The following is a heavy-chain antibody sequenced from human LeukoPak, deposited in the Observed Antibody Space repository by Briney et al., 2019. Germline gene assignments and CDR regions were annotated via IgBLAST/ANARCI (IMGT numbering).Heavy chain of an antibody. V-gene: IGHV4-34*01. CDR2: INHSGRT. J-gene: IGHJ6*03. CDR1: GGSFSGYY. CDR3: ARRGIAARRPPYYYYYYMDV. D-gene: IGHD6-6*01. Sequence: PSETLSLTCAVYGGSFSGYYWSWIRQPPGKGLEWIGEINHSGRTNYNPSLKSRVTISVDTSKNQFPLKLSSVTAADTAVYYCARRGIAARRPPYYYYYYMDVWGKGTTVTVSS.